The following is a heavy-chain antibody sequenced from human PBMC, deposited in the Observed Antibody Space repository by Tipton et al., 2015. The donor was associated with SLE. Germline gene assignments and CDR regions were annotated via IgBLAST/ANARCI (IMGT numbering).Heavy chain of an antibody. Sequence: SLRLSCVASGFTFSIYGMHWVRQAPGKGLEWVAFIRYDGSNKYYADSVKGRFTISRDNSKNTVYLQMNSLRAEDTAVYYCAKDPRIAADADRWGQGTLVTVSS. CDR1: GFTFSIYG. D-gene: IGHD6-13*01. CDR2: IRYDGSNK. V-gene: IGHV3-30*02. CDR3: AKDPRIAADADR. J-gene: IGHJ5*02.